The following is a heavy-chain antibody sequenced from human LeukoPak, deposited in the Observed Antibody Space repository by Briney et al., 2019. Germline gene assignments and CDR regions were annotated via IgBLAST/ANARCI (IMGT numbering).Heavy chain of an antibody. CDR1: GFTFSSYG. CDR2: IWYDGSNK. V-gene: IGHV3-33*06. CDR3: AKGDYDILTGYYFYFDY. J-gene: IGHJ4*02. Sequence: GGSLRLSCAASGFTFSSYGMHWVRQAPGKGLEWVAVIWYDGSNKYYVDSVKGRFTISRDNSKNTLDLQMNSLRAEDTAVYYCAKGDYDILTGYYFYFDYWGQGTLVTVSS. D-gene: IGHD3-9*01.